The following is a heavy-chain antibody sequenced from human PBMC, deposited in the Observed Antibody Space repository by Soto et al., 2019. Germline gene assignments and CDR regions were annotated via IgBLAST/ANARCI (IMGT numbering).Heavy chain of an antibody. Sequence: NPSETLSLTCSVSGGSISSSYWSWVRQPPGKGLEWIGYVYYSGSTYYNPSLRSRVTMSVDRSRNQFSLKLNSVTAADTAVYYCARVRREYDNSGPVDYWGQGTLVTVSS. V-gene: IGHV4-59*12. CDR1: GGSISSSY. D-gene: IGHD3-22*01. CDR3: ARVRREYDNSGPVDY. J-gene: IGHJ4*02. CDR2: VYYSGST.